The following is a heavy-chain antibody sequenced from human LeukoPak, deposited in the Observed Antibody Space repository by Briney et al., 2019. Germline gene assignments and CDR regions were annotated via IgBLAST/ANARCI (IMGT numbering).Heavy chain of an antibody. V-gene: IGHV1-18*01. Sequence: GASVKVSCKASGYTFTSYGISWVRQAPGQGLEWMGWISAYNGNTNYAQKLQGRVTMTTDTSTSTAYMERRSLRSDDTAVYYCARDGDEYGDYYGSPDYWGQGTLVTGSP. CDR1: GYTFTSYG. D-gene: IGHD4-17*01. J-gene: IGHJ4*02. CDR2: ISAYNGNT. CDR3: ARDGDEYGDYYGSPDY.